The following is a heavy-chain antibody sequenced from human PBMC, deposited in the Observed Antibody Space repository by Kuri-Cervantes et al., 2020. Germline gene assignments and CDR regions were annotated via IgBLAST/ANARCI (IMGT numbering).Heavy chain of an antibody. V-gene: IGHV4-39*01. Sequence: SETLSLTCSVSGGSISSSSYYWGWIRQPPGKGLEWIGNIYYSGSTYYNLSLKSRVTISADTSKKQFSLKLSSVTAADTAVYYCARTRKGRSGNYDYWGQGTLVTVSS. CDR1: GGSISSSSYY. D-gene: IGHD3-10*01. J-gene: IGHJ4*02. CDR2: IYYSGST. CDR3: ARTRKGRSGNYDY.